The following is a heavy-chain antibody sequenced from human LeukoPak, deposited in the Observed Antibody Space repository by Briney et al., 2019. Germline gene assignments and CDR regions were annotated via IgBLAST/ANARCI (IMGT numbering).Heavy chain of an antibody. CDR2: ISYDGSNK. CDR3: ARAYCSGGSCYDGMDV. CDR1: GFTFSSYG. V-gene: IGHV3-30*03. J-gene: IGHJ6*04. D-gene: IGHD2-15*01. Sequence: PGRSLRLSCAASGFTFSSYGMHWVRQAPGKGLEWVAVISYDGSNKYYADSVKGRFTISRDNSKNTLYLQMNSLRAEDTAVYYCARAYCSGGSCYDGMDVWGKGTTVTVPS.